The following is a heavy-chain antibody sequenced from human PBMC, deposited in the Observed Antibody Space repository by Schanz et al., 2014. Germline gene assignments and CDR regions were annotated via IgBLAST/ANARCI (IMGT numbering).Heavy chain of an antibody. CDR1: GFTFSSYG. J-gene: IGHJ3*02. Sequence: VQLVESGGGVVQPGRSLRLSCAASGFTFSSYGMHWVRQAPGKGLEWVAVIWYDGSNKYYADSVKGRFTISRDNSKNTLFLQMNSLRAEDTAVYYCAKGRFGELSAFDIWGQGTMXTVSS. V-gene: IGHV3-33*06. CDR3: AKGRFGELSAFDI. D-gene: IGHD3-10*01. CDR2: IWYDGSNK.